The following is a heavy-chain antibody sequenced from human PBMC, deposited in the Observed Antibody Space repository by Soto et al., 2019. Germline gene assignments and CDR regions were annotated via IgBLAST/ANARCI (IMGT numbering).Heavy chain of an antibody. J-gene: IGHJ4*02. CDR1: GGTFSSYA. Sequence: SVEVSCKASGGTFSSYAISWVRQAPGQGLEWMGGIIPIFGTANYAQKFQGRVTITADESTSTAYMELSSLRSEDTAVYYCASDKSLTGTTPFDYWGQGTLVTVSS. D-gene: IGHD1-7*01. CDR3: ASDKSLTGTTPFDY. CDR2: IIPIFGTA. V-gene: IGHV1-69*13.